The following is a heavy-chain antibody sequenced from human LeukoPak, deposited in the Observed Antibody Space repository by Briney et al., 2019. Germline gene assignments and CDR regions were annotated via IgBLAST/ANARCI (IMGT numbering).Heavy chain of an antibody. J-gene: IGHJ4*02. V-gene: IGHV4-59*01. CDR3: ARLKYSSGWYYFDY. D-gene: IGHD6-19*01. Sequence: PSETLSLTCTVSGGSISSYYWSWIRQPPGKGLEWIGYIYDSGSTNYNPSLKSRVTISVDTSKNHFSLRLSSVTAADTAVYYCARLKYSSGWYYFDYWGQGTLVTVSS. CDR1: GGSISSYY. CDR2: IYDSGST.